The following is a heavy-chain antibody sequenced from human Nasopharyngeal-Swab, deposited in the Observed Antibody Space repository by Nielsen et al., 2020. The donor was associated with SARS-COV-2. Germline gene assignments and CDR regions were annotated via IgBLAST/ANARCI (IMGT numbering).Heavy chain of an antibody. J-gene: IGHJ4*02. CDR1: GFTFSSYG. CDR3: AKLVRGVRTESKPFDY. CDR2: ISYDGSNK. Sequence: GASLKISCAASGFTFSSYGMHWVRQAPGKGLEWVAVISYDGSNKYYADSVKGRFTISRDNSKNTLYLQMNSLRAEDTAVYYCAKLVRGVRTESKPFDYWGQGTLVTVSS. V-gene: IGHV3-30*18. D-gene: IGHD3-10*01.